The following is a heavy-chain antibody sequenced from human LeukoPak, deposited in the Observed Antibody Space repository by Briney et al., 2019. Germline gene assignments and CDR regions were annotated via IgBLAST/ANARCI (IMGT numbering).Heavy chain of an antibody. Sequence: PGGSLRLSCSVSGFTFIRHWMHWLRQAPGKGLVWVSHIDSGGSNTRYADSVKGRFTVSRDNAKNTVYLQMNSLEAEATDVYYCVRERYSSGPDGFDIWGKGTMVTVSS. CDR3: VRERYSSGPDGFDI. D-gene: IGHD2-15*01. CDR2: IDSGGSNT. CDR1: GFTFIRHW. V-gene: IGHV3-74*01. J-gene: IGHJ3*02.